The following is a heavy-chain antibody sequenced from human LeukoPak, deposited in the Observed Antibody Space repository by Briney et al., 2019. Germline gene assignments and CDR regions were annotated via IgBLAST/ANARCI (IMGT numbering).Heavy chain of an antibody. J-gene: IGHJ4*02. CDR3: ARYCSGGSCFDY. CDR1: GFTFSTYW. V-gene: IGHV3-7*03. D-gene: IGHD2-15*01. CDR2: INQDGGEN. Sequence: GGSLRLSCAASGFTFSTYWMSWVRQAPGKGLEWVANINQDGGENYYVDSVKGRFTISRDNAKNSLYLQMNSLRAEDTAVYCCARYCSGGSCFDYWGQGTLVTVSS.